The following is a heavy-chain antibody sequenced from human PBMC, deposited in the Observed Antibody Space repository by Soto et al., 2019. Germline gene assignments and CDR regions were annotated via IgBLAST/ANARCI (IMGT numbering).Heavy chain of an antibody. CDR1: GFTFSSYS. CDR3: AGCRDGYNWEDYFDY. D-gene: IGHD5-12*01. J-gene: IGHJ4*02. CDR2: ISSSSSTI. V-gene: IGHV3-48*02. Sequence: LRLSCAASGFTFSSYSMNWVRQAPGKGLEWVSYISSSSSTIYYADSVKGRFTISRDNAKNSLYLQMNSLRDEDTAVYYCAGCRDGYNWEDYFDYWGQGTLVTVSS.